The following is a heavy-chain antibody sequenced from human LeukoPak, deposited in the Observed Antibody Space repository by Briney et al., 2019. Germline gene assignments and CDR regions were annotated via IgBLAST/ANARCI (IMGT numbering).Heavy chain of an antibody. D-gene: IGHD2-2*02. J-gene: IGHJ4*02. CDR3: AREFFRGYTFDY. V-gene: IGHV3-7*05. CDR2: IKQDGSEK. CDR1: GFTFRNSW. Sequence: GGSLRLSCAASGFTFRNSWMSWVRQAPGKGLEWVANIKQDGSEKYYVDSVKGRFTISRDNAENSLYLQMNSLGAEDTAVYSCAREFFRGYTFDYWGQGTLVTVSS.